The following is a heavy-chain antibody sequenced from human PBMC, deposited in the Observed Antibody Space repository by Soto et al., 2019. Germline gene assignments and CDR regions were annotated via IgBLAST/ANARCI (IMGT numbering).Heavy chain of an antibody. J-gene: IGHJ4*02. CDR2: ISGSGGST. CDR1: GFPFSSYS. V-gene: IGHV3-23*01. D-gene: IGHD3-22*01. Sequence: PGGSLRLSCAASGFPFSSYSMSWVRQAPGKGLEWVSAISGSGGSTYYADSVKGRFTISRDNSKNTLYLQMNSLRAEDTAVYYCATLQSYYYDSSGSKPFDYWGQGTLVTVSS. CDR3: ATLQSYYYDSSGSKPFDY.